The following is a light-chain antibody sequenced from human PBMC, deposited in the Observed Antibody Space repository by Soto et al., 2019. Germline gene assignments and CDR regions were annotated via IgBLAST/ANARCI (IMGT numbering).Light chain of an antibody. V-gene: IGLV2-8*01. Sequence: SALTQRPCASGSPGQSVTISCTGTKNDIGVYDFVSWYQHHPGKAPRLIIYEVVQRPSGVPDRFSGSKSGNTASLTVSGLQAADEADYFCKSYAGSNTYVFGSGTKVTVL. CDR3: KSYAGSNTYV. CDR1: KNDIGVYDF. CDR2: EVV. J-gene: IGLJ1*01.